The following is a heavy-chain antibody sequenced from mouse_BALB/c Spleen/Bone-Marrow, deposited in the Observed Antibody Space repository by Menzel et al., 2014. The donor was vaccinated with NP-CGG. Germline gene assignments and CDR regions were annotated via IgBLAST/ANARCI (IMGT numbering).Heavy chain of an antibody. CDR2: ISNGGGST. CDR1: GFTFSSYT. V-gene: IGHV5-12-2*01. J-gene: IGHJ3*01. Sequence: EVQLQQSGGGLVQPGESLKLSCAASGFTFSSYTMSWVRQTPEKRLDWVAYISNGGGSTYYPDTVKGRFTISRDNAKNTLYLQMSSLKSEDTAMYYCARGNGFAYWGQGTLVTVSA. CDR3: ARGNGFAY.